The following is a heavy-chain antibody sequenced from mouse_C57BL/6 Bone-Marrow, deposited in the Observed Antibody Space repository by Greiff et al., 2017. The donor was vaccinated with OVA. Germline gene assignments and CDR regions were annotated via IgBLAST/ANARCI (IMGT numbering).Heavy chain of an antibody. Sequence: VQLQQSGPELVKPGASVKISCKASGYSFTGYYMNWVKQSPEKSLEWIGEINPSTGGTNYNQKFKAKATLTVDKSSSTAYMQLKSLKSEDSAVYYCARGGTSPFAYWGQGTLVTVSA. V-gene: IGHV1-42*01. J-gene: IGHJ3*01. CDR3: ARGGTSPFAY. CDR2: INPSTGGT. CDR1: GYSFTGYY. D-gene: IGHD4-1*01.